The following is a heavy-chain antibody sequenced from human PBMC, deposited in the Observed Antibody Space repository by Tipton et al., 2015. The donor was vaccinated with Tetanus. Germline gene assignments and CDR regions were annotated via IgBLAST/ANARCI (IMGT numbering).Heavy chain of an antibody. J-gene: IGHJ5*02. D-gene: IGHD6-19*01. CDR3: AREVAVAGTYWFDP. CDR1: GGSISSYY. V-gene: IGHV4-59*01. Sequence: TLSLTCTVSGGSISSYYWSWIRQPPGKGLEWIGYIYYSGSTNYNPSLKSRVTISVDTSKNQFSLKLSSVTAADTAVYYCAREVAVAGTYWFDPWGQGTLVTVSS. CDR2: IYYSGST.